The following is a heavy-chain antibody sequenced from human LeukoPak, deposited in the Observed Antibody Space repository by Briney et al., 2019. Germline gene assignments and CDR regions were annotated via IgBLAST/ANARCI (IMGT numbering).Heavy chain of an antibody. D-gene: IGHD1-20*01. CDR1: GYSFTSYW. CDR2: IYPGDSDT. V-gene: IGHV5-51*01. Sequence: GESLKLSCNGSGYSFTSYWIGWVRQMLRKGLECMGIIYPGDSDTRYSPSFQGQVTISADKSISTAYLQWSSLKASDTAMYYCARLTDDAFDIWGQGTMVTVSS. CDR3: ARLTDDAFDI. J-gene: IGHJ3*02.